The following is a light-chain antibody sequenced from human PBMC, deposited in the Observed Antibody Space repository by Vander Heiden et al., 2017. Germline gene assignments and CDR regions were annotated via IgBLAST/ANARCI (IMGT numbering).Light chain of an antibody. J-gene: IGKJ1*01. V-gene: IGKV3-11*01. CDR3: QQRSRWPGT. CDR1: QTVGSY. Sequence: PGERATLSCRASQTVGSYLAWYQQKVGQAPRLLIRDASNRATGIPARFSGSGSRTDFTLTISSLEPEDFAVYYCQQRSRWPGTFGQGTKVEIK. CDR2: DAS.